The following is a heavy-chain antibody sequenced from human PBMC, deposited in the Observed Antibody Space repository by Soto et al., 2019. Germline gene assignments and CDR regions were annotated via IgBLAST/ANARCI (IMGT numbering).Heavy chain of an antibody. J-gene: IGHJ4*02. D-gene: IGHD3-16*01. Sequence: QITLKESSPTLVKPTQTLTLTCTVPGFSLNTYGTGVGWIRQPPGKALEWLALIYWDDDKRYSPSLKSRLTITKDTSKNQVVLTMTNMDPVDTVTYYCARALGSWGAYYFDYWGQGTLVTVSS. CDR2: IYWDDDK. V-gene: IGHV2-5*02. CDR3: ARALGSWGAYYFDY. CDR1: GFSLNTYGTG.